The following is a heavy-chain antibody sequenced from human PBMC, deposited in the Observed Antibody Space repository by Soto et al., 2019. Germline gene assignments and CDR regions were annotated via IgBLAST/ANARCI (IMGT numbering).Heavy chain of an antibody. CDR2: ISYDGSNK. V-gene: IGHV3-30*18. J-gene: IGHJ4*02. CDR1: GFTFSSYG. D-gene: IGHD2-21*01. Sequence: PGGSLRLSCAASGFTFSSYGMHWVRQAPGKGLEWVAVISYDGSNKYYADSVKGRFTISRDNSKNTLYLQMNSLRAEDTAVYYCAKDSGSPLLNAFDYWGQGTLVTVSS. CDR3: AKDSGSPLLNAFDY.